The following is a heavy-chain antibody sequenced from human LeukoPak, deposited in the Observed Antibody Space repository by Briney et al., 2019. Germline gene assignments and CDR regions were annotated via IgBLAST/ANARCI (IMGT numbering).Heavy chain of an antibody. CDR2: IKQDGSEK. V-gene: IGHV3-7*01. D-gene: IGHD4-17*01. CDR1: GFTFSNYW. J-gene: IGHJ4*02. Sequence: GGSLRLSCAASGFTFSNYWTSWVRQAPGKGREWVANIKQDGSEKYYVDSVKGRFTISRDNAKNSVYLQLNSLRGEDTAVYYCARQGAVTTSFDFWGQGTLVTVSS. CDR3: ARQGAVTTSFDF.